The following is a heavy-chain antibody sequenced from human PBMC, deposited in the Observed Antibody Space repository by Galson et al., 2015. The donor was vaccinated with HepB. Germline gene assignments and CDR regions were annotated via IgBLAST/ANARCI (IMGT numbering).Heavy chain of an antibody. CDR1: GGTFSSYA. CDR2: IIPIFGTA. CDR3: AREGYSSSWYQGAFDI. V-gene: IGHV1-69*06. Sequence: QSGAEVKKPGSSVKVSCKASGGTFSSYAISWVRQAPGQGLEWMGGIIPIFGTANYAQKFQGRVTITADKSTSTAYMELSSLRSEDTAVYYCAREGYSSSWYQGAFDIWGQGTMVTVSS. D-gene: IGHD6-13*01. J-gene: IGHJ3*02.